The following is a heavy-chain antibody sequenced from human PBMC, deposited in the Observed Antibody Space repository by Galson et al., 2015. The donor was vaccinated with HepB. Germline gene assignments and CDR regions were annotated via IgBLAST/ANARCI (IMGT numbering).Heavy chain of an antibody. D-gene: IGHD1-14*01. CDR3: ARSEGRDHPLWLPDY. V-gene: IGHV5-51*01. Sequence: QSGAEVKKPGESLKISCKGSGYSFTSYWIGWVRQMPGKGLEWMGIIYPGDSDTRYGPSFQGQVTISADKSISTAYLQWSSLKASDTAMYYCARSEGRDHPLWLPDYWGQGTLVTVSS. J-gene: IGHJ4*02. CDR1: GYSFTSYW. CDR2: IYPGDSDT.